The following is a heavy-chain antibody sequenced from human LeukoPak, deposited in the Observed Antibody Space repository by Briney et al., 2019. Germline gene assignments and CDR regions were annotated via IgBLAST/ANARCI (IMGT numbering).Heavy chain of an antibody. J-gene: IGHJ4*02. V-gene: IGHV1-8*01. Sequence: ASVKVSCKASGYTFTSYDINWARQATGQGLEWMGWMNPNSGNTGYAQKFQGRVTMTRNTSISTAYMELSSLRSEDTAVYYCARRRYYGSGRGWEPFDYWGQGTLVTVSS. CDR2: MNPNSGNT. CDR3: ARRRYYGSGRGWEPFDY. D-gene: IGHD3-10*01. CDR1: GYTFTSYD.